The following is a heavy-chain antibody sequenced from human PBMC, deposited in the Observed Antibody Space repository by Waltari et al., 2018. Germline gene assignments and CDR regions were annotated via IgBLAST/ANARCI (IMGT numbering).Heavy chain of an antibody. CDR2: IIPILGIA. Sequence: QVQLVQSGAEVKKPGSSVKVSCKASGGTFSSYAISWVRQAPGQGLEWMGGIIPILGIANYAQKFQGRVTITADESTSTAYMGLSSLRSEDTAVYYCARDHLAAASFGYWGQGTLVTVSS. V-gene: IGHV1-69*04. CDR1: GGTFSSYA. J-gene: IGHJ4*02. CDR3: ARDHLAAASFGY. D-gene: IGHD6-19*01.